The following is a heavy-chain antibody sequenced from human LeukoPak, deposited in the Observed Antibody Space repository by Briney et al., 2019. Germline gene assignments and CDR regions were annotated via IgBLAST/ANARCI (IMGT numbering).Heavy chain of an antibody. CDR3: ARDITFSSGWHNWFDP. CDR2: IYTSGST. J-gene: IGHJ5*02. V-gene: IGHV4-4*07. D-gene: IGHD6-19*01. Sequence: SETLSLTCTVSGGSISSYYWSWIRQPAGKGLEWIGRIYTSGSTNYNPSLKSRVTMSVDTSKNQFSLKLSSVTAADTAVYYCARDITFSSGWHNWFDPWGQGTLVTVSS. CDR1: GGSISSYY.